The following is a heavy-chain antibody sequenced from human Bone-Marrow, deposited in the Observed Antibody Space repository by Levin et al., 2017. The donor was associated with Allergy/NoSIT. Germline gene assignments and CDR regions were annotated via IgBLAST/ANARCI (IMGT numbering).Heavy chain of an antibody. Sequence: GESLKISCAASGFTFSSYSMNWVRQAPGKGLEWVSSISSSSSYIYYADSVKGRFTISRDNAKNSLYLQMNSLRAEDTAVYYCARDSSSWYDYWGQGTLVTVSS. D-gene: IGHD6-13*01. V-gene: IGHV3-21*01. CDR2: ISSSSSYI. CDR1: GFTFSSYS. J-gene: IGHJ4*02. CDR3: ARDSSSWYDY.